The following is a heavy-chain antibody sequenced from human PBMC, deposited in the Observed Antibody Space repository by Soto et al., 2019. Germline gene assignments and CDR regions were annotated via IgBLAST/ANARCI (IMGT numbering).Heavy chain of an antibody. Sequence: QVQLQESGLGLVKPSETLSLTCTVSGGSVSSGSYYWSWIRQPPGKGLEWIGYIYYSGSTNYNPSPRSRFTISVDTSKNQFSLKLGSVTATDTAVYYCARDVRYDYVWGSYRFNWFDPWGQGTLVTVSS. CDR1: GGSVSSGSYY. J-gene: IGHJ5*02. D-gene: IGHD3-16*02. CDR2: IYYSGST. CDR3: ARDVRYDYVWGSYRFNWFDP. V-gene: IGHV4-61*01.